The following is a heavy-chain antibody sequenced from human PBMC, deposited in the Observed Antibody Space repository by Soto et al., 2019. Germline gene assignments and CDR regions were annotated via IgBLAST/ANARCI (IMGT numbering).Heavy chain of an antibody. Sequence: ASVKVSCKASGYSFTSYDINWMRQATGQGLEWMGWMDPNSGDTGYAQKFQGRVTMTRDTSISTAYMELSSLRSEDTALYYCARNRRNTGDFYDWGPGSLVTVSS. D-gene: IGHD7-27*01. V-gene: IGHV1-8*01. CDR3: ARNRRNTGDFYD. J-gene: IGHJ4*02. CDR2: MDPNSGDT. CDR1: GYSFTSYD.